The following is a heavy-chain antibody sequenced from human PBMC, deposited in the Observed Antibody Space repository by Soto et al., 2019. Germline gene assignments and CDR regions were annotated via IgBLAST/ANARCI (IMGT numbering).Heavy chain of an antibody. CDR1: GGTFNRYT. J-gene: IGHJ6*02. D-gene: IGHD2-2*01. CDR3: ARDSGRSDVVPAAISAMDF. V-gene: IGHV1-69*04. Sequence: SVKVSCKGSGGTFNRYTITWVRQAPGQGLEWMGRIIPMFGIASYAQNFQGRVTITADKSTSTAYMELSSLSSEDTAVYYCARDSGRSDVVPAAISAMDFWG. CDR2: IIPMFGIA.